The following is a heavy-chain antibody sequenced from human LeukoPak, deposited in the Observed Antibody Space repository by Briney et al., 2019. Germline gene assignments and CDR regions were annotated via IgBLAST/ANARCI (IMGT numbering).Heavy chain of an antibody. CDR2: IYYSGST. CDR3: ARRVGATPFDY. D-gene: IGHD1-26*01. CDR1: GFSFSRYS. V-gene: IGHV4-39*01. Sequence: PGGSLRLSCAASGFSFSRYSMKWIRQPPGKGLEWIGSIYYSGSTYYNPSLKSRVTISVDTSKNQFSLKLSSVTAADTAVYYCARRVGATPFDYWGQGTLVTVSS. J-gene: IGHJ4*02.